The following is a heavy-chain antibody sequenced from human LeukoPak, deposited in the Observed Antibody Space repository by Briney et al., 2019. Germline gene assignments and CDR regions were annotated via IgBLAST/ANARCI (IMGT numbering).Heavy chain of an antibody. J-gene: IGHJ4*02. CDR2: ISGSGGST. D-gene: IGHD3-22*01. CDR3: AKTKYYYDSSGYYGPYFDY. Sequence: GGSLRLSCAASGFTFSSHGIHWVRQAPGKGLEWVSAISGSGGSTYYADSVKGRFTVSRDNSKNTLYLQMNSLRAEDTAVYYCAKTKYYYDSSGYYGPYFDYWGQGTLVTVSS. CDR1: GFTFSSHG. V-gene: IGHV3-23*01.